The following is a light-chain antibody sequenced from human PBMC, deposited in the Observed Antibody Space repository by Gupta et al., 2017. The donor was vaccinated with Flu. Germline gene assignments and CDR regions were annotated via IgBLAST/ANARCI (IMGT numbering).Light chain of an antibody. J-gene: IGKJ4*01. CDR3: QQSGKSALT. Sequence: PPSLSASEGDRVTSTGWESEDIINSSNWQQNKGEAPKLLIYDASSLESGVPARFSGTGSGTDFTLTINNLQREDFGTYYCQQSGKSALTFGGGTRVVI. CDR1: EDIINS. V-gene: IGKV1-39*01. CDR2: DAS.